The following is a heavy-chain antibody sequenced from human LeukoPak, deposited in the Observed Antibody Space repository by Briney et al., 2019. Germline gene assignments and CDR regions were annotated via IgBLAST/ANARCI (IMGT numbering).Heavy chain of an antibody. D-gene: IGHD3-22*01. Sequence: PGGSLRLSCAASGFTFSDYYMSWIRQAPGKGLEWVSYISSSGSTIYYADSVKGRFTISRDNAKNSLYLQMNSLRAEDTAVYYCARSPYYYDSSGYPTPVYMDVWGKGTTVTVSS. CDR3: ARSPYYYDSSGYPTPVYMDV. J-gene: IGHJ6*03. CDR2: ISSSGSTI. CDR1: GFTFSDYY. V-gene: IGHV3-11*04.